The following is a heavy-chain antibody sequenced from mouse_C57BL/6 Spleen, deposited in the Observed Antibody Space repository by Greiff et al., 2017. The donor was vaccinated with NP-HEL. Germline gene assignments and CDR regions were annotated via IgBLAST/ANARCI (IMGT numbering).Heavy chain of an antibody. D-gene: IGHD1-1*01. V-gene: IGHV1-69*01. CDR3: ASSLYYGSSHWYFDV. CDR2: IDPSDSYT. J-gene: IGHJ1*03. Sequence: VQLQQPGAELVMPGASVKLSCKASGYTFTSYWMHWVKQRPGQGLEWIGEIDPSDSYTNYNQKFKGKSTLTVDKSSSTAYMQLSSLTSEDSAVDYCASSLYYGSSHWYFDVWGTGTTVTVSS. CDR1: GYTFTSYW.